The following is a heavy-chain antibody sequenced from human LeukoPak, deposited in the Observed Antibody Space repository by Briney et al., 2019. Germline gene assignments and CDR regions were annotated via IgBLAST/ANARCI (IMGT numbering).Heavy chain of an antibody. CDR3: ARDGVRRYCSGGSCYLSLDY. J-gene: IGHJ4*02. V-gene: IGHV1-69*05. Sequence: SVKVSCKASGGTFSSYAISWVRQAPGQGLEWMGGIIPIFGTANYAQKFQGRVTITTDESTSTAYIELSSLRSEDTAVYYCARDGVRRYCSGGSCYLSLDYWGQGTLVTVSS. D-gene: IGHD2-15*01. CDR2: IIPIFGTA. CDR1: GGTFSSYA.